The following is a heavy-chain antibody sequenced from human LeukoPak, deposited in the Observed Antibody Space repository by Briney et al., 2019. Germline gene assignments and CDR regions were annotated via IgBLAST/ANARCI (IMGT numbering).Heavy chain of an antibody. CDR1: GGSISSGGYY. D-gene: IGHD3-22*01. J-gene: IGHJ4*02. CDR3: ARAPNYYDSSGPDY. CDR2: IYYSGST. Sequence: SQTLSPTCTVSGGSISSGGYYWSCIRQHPGKGLEWIGYIYYSGSTYYNPSLKSRVTISVDTSKNQFSLKLSSVTAADTAVYYCARAPNYYDSSGPDYWGQGTLVTVSS. V-gene: IGHV4-31*03.